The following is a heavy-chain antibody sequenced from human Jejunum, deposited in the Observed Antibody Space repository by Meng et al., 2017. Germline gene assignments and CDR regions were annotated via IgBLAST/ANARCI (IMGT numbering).Heavy chain of an antibody. V-gene: IGHV6-1*01. CDR1: GDSVSSNSAA. J-gene: IGHJ4*01. CDR3: VRTSNWSLDY. CDR2: TYYRSKWYN. D-gene: IGHD6-13*01. Sequence: QVQLQQSGRGLVKPSQPRSPTCAISGDSVSSNSAAWNWIRQSPSRGLEWLGRTYYRSKWYNDYAESVKSRIPINPDTSKNQFSLQLNSVTPEDTAVYYCVRTSNWSLDYWGQGTLVTVSS.